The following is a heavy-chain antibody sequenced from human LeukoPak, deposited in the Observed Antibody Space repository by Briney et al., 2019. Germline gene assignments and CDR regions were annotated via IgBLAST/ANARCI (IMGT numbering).Heavy chain of an antibody. D-gene: IGHD3-10*01. J-gene: IGHJ5*02. CDR2: IYYSGST. Sequence: PSQTLSLTCTVSGGSISSGGYYWSWIRQHPGKGLEWIGYIYYSGSTYYNPSLKSRVTISVDTSKNQFSLKLSSVTAEDTAVYYCARDYGSGSYIWFDPWGQGTLVTVSS. CDR3: ARDYGSGSYIWFDP. V-gene: IGHV4-31*03. CDR1: GGSISSGGYY.